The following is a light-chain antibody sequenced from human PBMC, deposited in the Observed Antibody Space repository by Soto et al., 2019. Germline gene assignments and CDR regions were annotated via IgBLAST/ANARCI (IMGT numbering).Light chain of an antibody. J-gene: IGKJ4*01. Sequence: DIVVTQSPDSLAASLGERATINCQSSQSLFYNSDNKNYLRWYQQKPGQPPKLLIYWASTRESGVPDRFIGAGSGTDFTLTISSLQAEYVAVDYCQQYYDTPLTFGGGTRVEIK. CDR2: WAS. CDR1: QSLFYNSDNKNY. CDR3: QQYYDTPLT. V-gene: IGKV4-1*01.